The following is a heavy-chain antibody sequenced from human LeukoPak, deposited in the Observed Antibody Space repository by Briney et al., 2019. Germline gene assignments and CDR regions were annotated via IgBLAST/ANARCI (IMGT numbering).Heavy chain of an antibody. CDR1: GGSISSYY. CDR3: ARAPRDDAFDI. V-gene: IGHV4-34*01. CDR2: INHSGST. J-gene: IGHJ3*02. Sequence: KTSETLSLTCTVSGGSISSYYWSWIRQPPGKGLEWTGEINHSGSTNYNPSLRSRVTISVDTSKNQFSLKLSSVTAADTAVYYCARAPRDDAFDIWGQGTMVTVSS.